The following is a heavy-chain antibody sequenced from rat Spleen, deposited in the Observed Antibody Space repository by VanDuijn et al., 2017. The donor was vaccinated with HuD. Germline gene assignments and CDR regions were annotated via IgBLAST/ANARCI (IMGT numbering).Heavy chain of an antibody. J-gene: IGHJ1*01. V-gene: IGHV5-31*01. Sequence: EVQLVETGGGLVQPGRSLKLSCVASGFTFNNYWMTWIRQAPGKGLEWVASITNTGGNTYYPDSVRGRVTISRDNAKSTLYLQVNSLRTEDTAPYYCTRATIAAISSYWYFDFWGPGTMVTVSS. CDR2: ITNTGGNT. CDR1: GFTFNNYW. CDR3: TRATIAAISSYWYFDF. D-gene: IGHD1-2*01.